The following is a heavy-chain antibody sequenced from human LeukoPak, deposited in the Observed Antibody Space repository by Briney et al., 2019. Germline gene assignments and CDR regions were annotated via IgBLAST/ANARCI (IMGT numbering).Heavy chain of an antibody. J-gene: IGHJ4*02. CDR2: ISGSGGTT. D-gene: IGHD7-27*01. CDR1: GFTFSTYG. Sequence: GGSLRLSCAASGFTFSTYGMSWVRQAPGKGLEWVSAISGSGGTTYYADSVKGRFTISRDNSKNTLYLQMNSLRAEDTAVYYCAKDLHWGLDYWGQGTLATVSS. V-gene: IGHV3-23*01. CDR3: AKDLHWGLDY.